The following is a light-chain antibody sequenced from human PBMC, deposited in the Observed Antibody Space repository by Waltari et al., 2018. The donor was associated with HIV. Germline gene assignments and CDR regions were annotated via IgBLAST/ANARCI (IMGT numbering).Light chain of an antibody. CDR3: QQFHSLPLT. CDR1: QDINNH. CDR2: DAS. Sequence: DIHMTQSPSSLSASVGGKVTITCQASQDINNHLSWYRQKPGKAPELLIYDASILEPGVPSRFSGRSSGTTFSLSIRTLLPEDSATYCCQQFHSLPLTFGPGTTVDIK. V-gene: IGKV1-33*01. J-gene: IGKJ3*01.